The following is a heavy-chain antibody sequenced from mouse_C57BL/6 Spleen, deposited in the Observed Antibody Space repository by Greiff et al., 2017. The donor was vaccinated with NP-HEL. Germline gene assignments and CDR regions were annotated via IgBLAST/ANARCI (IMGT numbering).Heavy chain of an antibody. D-gene: IGHD3-2*02. CDR1: GYTFTGYW. CDR2: IHPNSGST. J-gene: IGHJ2*01. Sequence: QVQLQQPGAELVKPGASVKLSCKASGYTFTGYWMHWVKQRPGQGLEWIGMIHPNSGSTNYNEKFKSKATLTVDKSSSTAYMQLSSLTSEDSAVYYCASPKTAQATFDYWGQGTTLTVSS. V-gene: IGHV1-64*01. CDR3: ASPKTAQATFDY.